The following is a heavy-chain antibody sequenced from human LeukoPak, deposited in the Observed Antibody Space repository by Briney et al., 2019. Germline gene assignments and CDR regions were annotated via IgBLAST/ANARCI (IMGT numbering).Heavy chain of an antibody. V-gene: IGHV1-69*05. CDR3: ARIYLGAFDI. J-gene: IGHJ3*02. CDR2: IIPIFGTA. D-gene: IGHD3-16*01. CDR1: GGTFSSYA. Sequence: SVKVSCKASGGTFSSYAISWVRQAPGQGLEWMGRIIPIFGTANYAQKFQGRVTITTDESTGTAYMELRSLRSEDTAVYYCARIYLGAFDIWLQGTMVTVSS.